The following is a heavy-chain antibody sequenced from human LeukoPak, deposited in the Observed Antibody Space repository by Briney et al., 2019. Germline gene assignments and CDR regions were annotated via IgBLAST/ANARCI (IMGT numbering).Heavy chain of an antibody. J-gene: IGHJ4*02. CDR2: MNPNSGNT. CDR1: GYTFTSCD. V-gene: IGHV1-8*01. CDR3: TRGSSGRRDN. D-gene: IGHD6-19*01. Sequence: GSSVTVSFKASGYTFTSCDINWVRQATGQGLEWMGWMNPNSGNTGYGHSFQGRITMTRDISIGTAYMELSNLTSEDTAIYYCTRGSSGRRDNWGQGTLVTVSA.